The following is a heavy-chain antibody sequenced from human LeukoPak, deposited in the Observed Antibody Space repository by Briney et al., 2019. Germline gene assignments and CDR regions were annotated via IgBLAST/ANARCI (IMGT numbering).Heavy chain of an antibody. CDR1: GFTFSSYG. Sequence: GRSLRLSCAASGFTFSSYGMHWVRQAPGKGLEWVAAIWYDGSNKYYADSVKGRFTISRDNSKNTLYLQMNSLRAEDTAVYYCAREYCSGGSCYHDYWGQGTLVTVSS. CDR2: IWYDGSNK. J-gene: IGHJ4*02. CDR3: AREYCSGGSCYHDY. V-gene: IGHV3-33*01. D-gene: IGHD2-15*01.